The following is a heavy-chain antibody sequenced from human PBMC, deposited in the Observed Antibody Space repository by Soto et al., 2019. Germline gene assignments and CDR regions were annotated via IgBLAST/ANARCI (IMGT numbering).Heavy chain of an antibody. CDR1: GGTFSSYT. V-gene: IGHV1-69*02. J-gene: IGHJ4*02. CDR3: ARAHMVRGVIPFGY. D-gene: IGHD3-10*01. CDR2: IIPILGIA. Sequence: QVQLVQSGAEVKKPGSSVKVSCKASGGTFSSYTISWVRQAPGQGLEWMGRIIPILGIANYAQKFQGRVTITADKSTSTAYMELSSLRSEDTAVYYCARAHMVRGVIPFGYWGQGTLVTVSS.